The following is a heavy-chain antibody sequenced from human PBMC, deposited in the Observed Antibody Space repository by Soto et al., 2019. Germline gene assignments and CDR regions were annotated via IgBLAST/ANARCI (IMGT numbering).Heavy chain of an antibody. D-gene: IGHD2-2*01. CDR1: GNSFTSHG. J-gene: IGHJ6*02. V-gene: IGHV5-51*01. CDR2: IYPSDSDI. CDR3: ARKDYSNYRGGMDV. Sequence: XESLKLSCKASGNSFTSHGSAWVLQMPGKGLEWMGIIYPSDSDIRYRPSFQGQVTISVDKSISTAYLQWSSLKASDTATYYCARKDYSNYRGGMDVWGQGTTVTVSS.